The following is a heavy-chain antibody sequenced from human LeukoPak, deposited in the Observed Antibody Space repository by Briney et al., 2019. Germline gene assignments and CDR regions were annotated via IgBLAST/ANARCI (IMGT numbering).Heavy chain of an antibody. Sequence: PGRSLRLSCAASGFTFSSYGTHWVRQAPGKGLEWVAVIWYDGSNKYYADSVKGRFTISRDNSKNTLYLQMNSLRAEDTAVYYCAREKGRSTGFGFDYWGQGTLVTVSS. V-gene: IGHV3-33*01. CDR1: GFTFSSYG. D-gene: IGHD1-14*01. J-gene: IGHJ4*02. CDR3: AREKGRSTGFGFDY. CDR2: IWYDGSNK.